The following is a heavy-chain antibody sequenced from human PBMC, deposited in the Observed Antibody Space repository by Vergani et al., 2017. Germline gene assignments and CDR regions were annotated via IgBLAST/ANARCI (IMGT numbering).Heavy chain of an antibody. J-gene: IGHJ3*02. CDR3: VRDQVTMLRGSDALDI. CDR2: IRSKAYGQAT. V-gene: IGHV3-49*03. Sequence: EVQLVESGGDLVQPGRSLRLSCTASGFTFGYYAMDWFRQAPGQGLEWVGGIRSKAYGQATIYAASVKGRFTNSRDDSQSISYLQMNNLQTEDTAMYYCVRDQVTMLRGSDALDIWGQGTMVTVSS. CDR1: GFTFGYYA. D-gene: IGHD3-10*01.